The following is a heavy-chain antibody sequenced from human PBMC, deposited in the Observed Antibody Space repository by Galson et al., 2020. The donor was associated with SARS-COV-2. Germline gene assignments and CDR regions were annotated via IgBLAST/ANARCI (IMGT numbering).Heavy chain of an antibody. D-gene: IGHD3-16*01. CDR2: TSYDGAKK. Sequence: GESLKISCVASGFMFSNYAMHWVRQAPGKGLEWVAVTSYDGAKKYYADSVKGRFTISRDNSRSTLYLDMNSLKPDDTAMYYCARLPESELERRLGGLCGSYFDPWGQGTLVTFSS. CDR1: GFMFSNYA. CDR3: ARLPESELERRLGGLCGSYFDP. V-gene: IGHV3-30-3*01. J-gene: IGHJ5*02.